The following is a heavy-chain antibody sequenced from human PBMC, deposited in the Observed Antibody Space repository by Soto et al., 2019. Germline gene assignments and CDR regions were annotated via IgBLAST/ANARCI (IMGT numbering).Heavy chain of an antibody. J-gene: IGHJ4*01. V-gene: IGHV4-34*01. CDR2: INHRGST. CDR3: ARATLRFLEWLSSRYYFDY. CDR1: GGSFSGYY. Sequence: QVQLQQWGAGLLKPSETLSLTCAVYGGSFSGYYWSWIRQPPGKGLEWIGEINHRGSTNYNPSLKSRVTISVDTSKNQFSLKLSSVTAADTAVYYCARATLRFLEWLSSRYYFDYWGQGTLVTVSS. D-gene: IGHD3-3*01.